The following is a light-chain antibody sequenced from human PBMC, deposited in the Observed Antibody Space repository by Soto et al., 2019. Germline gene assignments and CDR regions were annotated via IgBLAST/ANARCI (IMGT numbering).Light chain of an antibody. CDR3: QQYGSSPGT. CDR1: QSVSSY. Sequence: EIVLTQSPATLSLSPGERATLSCRASQSVSSYLAWYQQKPGQAPRLLIYGASSRATDIPDRFSGSGSGTDFTLTISRLEPEDFAVYYCQQYGSSPGTFGQGTKVDIK. V-gene: IGKV3-20*01. J-gene: IGKJ1*01. CDR2: GAS.